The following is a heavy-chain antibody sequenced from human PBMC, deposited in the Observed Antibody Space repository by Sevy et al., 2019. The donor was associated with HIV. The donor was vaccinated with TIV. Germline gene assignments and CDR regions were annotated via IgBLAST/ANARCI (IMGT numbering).Heavy chain of an antibody. CDR1: GFSFSTYM. V-gene: IGHV3-21*01. J-gene: IGHJ3*01. Sequence: GGSLRLSCTASGFSFSTYMMNWVRQAPGKGLEWVASISYSSNYIYYADSQKGRFTISRDNAKNSLFLQMNSLRAEDTAVYYCARPYGSGSWEAFDVWGQGTMVTVSS. CDR3: ARPYGSGSWEAFDV. CDR2: ISYSSNYI. D-gene: IGHD3-10*01.